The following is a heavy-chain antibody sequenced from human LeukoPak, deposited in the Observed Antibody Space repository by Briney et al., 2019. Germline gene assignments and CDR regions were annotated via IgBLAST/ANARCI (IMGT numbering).Heavy chain of an antibody. CDR3: ARDAVAGLNWFDP. Sequence: GASVKVSCKASGYTFTSYGISWVRQAPGQGLEWMGGIIPIFGTANYAQKFQGRVTITADESTSTAYMELSSLRSEDTAVYYCARDAVAGLNWFDPWGQGTLVTVSS. D-gene: IGHD6-19*01. CDR1: GYTFTSYG. CDR2: IIPIFGTA. J-gene: IGHJ5*02. V-gene: IGHV1-69*13.